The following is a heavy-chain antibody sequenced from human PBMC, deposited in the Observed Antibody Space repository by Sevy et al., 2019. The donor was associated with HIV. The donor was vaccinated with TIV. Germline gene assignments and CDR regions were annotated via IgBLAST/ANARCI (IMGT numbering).Heavy chain of an antibody. D-gene: IGHD4-17*01. CDR3: AKRDYGDYVDYFDP. CDR1: GRSVSSDFSY. J-gene: IGHJ5*02. V-gene: IGHV4-61*03. Sequence: SETLSLTCTVSGRSVSSDFSYWNWVRQPPGKGLEYIGSISYGGTTSYNPSLKSRVTISLDTSKNHFSLKVNSVTAADTAIYYCAKRDYGDYVDYFDPWGQGTLVTVSS. CDR2: ISYGGTT.